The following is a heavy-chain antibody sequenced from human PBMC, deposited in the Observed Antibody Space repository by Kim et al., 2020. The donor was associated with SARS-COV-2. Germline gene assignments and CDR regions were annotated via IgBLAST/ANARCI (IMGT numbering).Heavy chain of an antibody. V-gene: IGHV3-48*03. Sequence: GGSLRLSCAASGFTFSSYEMNWVRQAPGKGLEWVSYIGSSVSIIYYADSVKGRFTISRDTAKNSLYLQMNSLRAEDTAVYDCARDGGYSGYAGTFDYWGQGTLVTVSS. D-gene: IGHD5-12*01. CDR2: IGSSVSII. CDR1: GFTFSSYE. CDR3: ARDGGYSGYAGTFDY. J-gene: IGHJ4*02.